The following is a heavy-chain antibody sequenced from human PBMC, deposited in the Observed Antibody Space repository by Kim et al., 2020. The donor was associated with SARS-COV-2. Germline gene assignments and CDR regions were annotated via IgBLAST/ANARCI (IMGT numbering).Heavy chain of an antibody. D-gene: IGHD5-18*01. V-gene: IGHV3-53*01. CDR1: GFTVSSNY. CDR2: IYSGGST. CDR3: ARDLGYSHDEYYYGMDV. J-gene: IGHJ6*02. Sequence: GGSLRLSCAASGFTVSSNYMSWVRQAPGKGLEWVSVIYSGGSTYYADSVKGRFTISRDNSKNTLYLQMNSLRAEDTAVYYCARDLGYSHDEYYYGMDVWGQGTTVTVSS.